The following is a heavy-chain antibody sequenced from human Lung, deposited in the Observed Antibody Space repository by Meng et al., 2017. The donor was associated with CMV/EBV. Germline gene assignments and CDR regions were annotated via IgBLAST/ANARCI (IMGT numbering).Heavy chain of an antibody. CDR3: AKVVGPVAMRDWFDH. D-gene: IGHD2-2*01. V-gene: IGHV3-23*01. CDR2: ISGSGGST. J-gene: IGHJ5*02. Sequence: SCAASGFTFSSYAMSWVRQAPGKGLEWVSAISGSGGSTYYADSVKGRFTISRDNSKNTLYLQMNSLRAEDTAVYYWAKVVGPVAMRDWFDHWGQGTLVTVFS. CDR1: GFTFSSYA.